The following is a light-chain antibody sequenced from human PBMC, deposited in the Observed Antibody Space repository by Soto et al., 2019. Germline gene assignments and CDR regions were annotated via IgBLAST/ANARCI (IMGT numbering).Light chain of an antibody. J-gene: IGKJ5*01. CDR1: QSVRTK. V-gene: IGKV3D-15*01. CDR3: QQYNTWPAEIT. CDR2: GAS. Sequence: EVVLTQSPVTLSLSPGERATLSCRASQSVRTKVAWYQQTPGQAPRLLIYGASSRATGIPARFSGSGSGTEFTLTISSLQSEDSAVYYCQQYNTWPAEITFGQGTRLEIK.